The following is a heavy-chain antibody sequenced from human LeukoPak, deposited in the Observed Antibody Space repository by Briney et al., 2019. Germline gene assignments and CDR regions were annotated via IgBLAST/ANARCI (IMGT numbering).Heavy chain of an antibody. Sequence: PGGSLGLSCAASGFTFRNYGMSWVRQAPGKGLEWVSGISGSGGNTYYADSVKGRFTISRDNSENTLYVQMNSLRAEDTAVYYCAKDHVSGWSQYSDYWGQGTLVTVSS. D-gene: IGHD6-19*01. V-gene: IGHV3-23*01. CDR2: ISGSGGNT. J-gene: IGHJ4*02. CDR3: AKDHVSGWSQYSDY. CDR1: GFTFRNYG.